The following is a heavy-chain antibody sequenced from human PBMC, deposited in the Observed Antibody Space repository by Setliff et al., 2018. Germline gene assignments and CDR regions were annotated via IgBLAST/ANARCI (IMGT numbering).Heavy chain of an antibody. CDR3: VRDPPNSGWAFDC. D-gene: IGHD6-19*01. CDR2: IWFDGSNT. V-gene: IGHV3-33*01. CDR1: GFTFSTHA. Sequence: GGSLRLSCGASGFTFSTHAMHWVRQAPGKGLEWVAMIWFDGSNTHYPGSVKGRFTVSRDNSKNMVYLQMNSLRVDDTAEYYCVRDPPNSGWAFDCWSQGTQVTVSS. J-gene: IGHJ4*02.